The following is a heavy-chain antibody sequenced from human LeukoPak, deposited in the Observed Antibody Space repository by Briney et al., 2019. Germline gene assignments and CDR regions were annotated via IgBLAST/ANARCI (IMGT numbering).Heavy chain of an antibody. Sequence: ASVKVSCKASGYTFTSYGISWVRQAPGRGLEWMGWISAYNGNTNYTQNLQGRVTMTTDTSTSTAYMELRSLTSDDTAVYYCARMAYGGNFFDYWGQGTLVSVSS. CDR3: ARMAYGGNFFDY. CDR1: GYTFTSYG. J-gene: IGHJ4*02. CDR2: ISAYNGNT. D-gene: IGHD3-16*01. V-gene: IGHV1-18*01.